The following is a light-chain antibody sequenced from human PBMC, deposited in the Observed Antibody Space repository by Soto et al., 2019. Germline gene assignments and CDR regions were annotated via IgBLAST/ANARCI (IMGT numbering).Light chain of an antibody. V-gene: IGKV3-15*01. Sequence: VMTQSPATLSVSPGERATLSCWASETVATNLAWYQQKPGQAPRLLISGASTRAAGISDRFRGSGSGTEFTLTISSLRSAESAIYYCQQYFEWPPMTFGQGTKVEI. CDR3: QQYFEWPPMT. CDR1: ETVATN. J-gene: IGKJ1*01. CDR2: GAS.